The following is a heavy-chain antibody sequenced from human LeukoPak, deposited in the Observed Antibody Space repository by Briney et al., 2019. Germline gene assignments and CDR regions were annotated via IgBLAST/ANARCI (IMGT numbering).Heavy chain of an antibody. CDR3: ARAHYGSDMNYYYYYYMDV. CDR2: IYHSGST. V-gene: IGHV4-4*02. D-gene: IGHD3-10*01. CDR1: GGSISSSNW. Sequence: KSSETLSLTCAVSGGSISSSNWWSWVRQPPGKGLEWIGEIYHSGSTNYNPSLKSRVTISVDTSKNQFSLKLSSVTAADTAVYYCARAHYGSDMNYYYYYYMDVWGKGTTVTVSS. J-gene: IGHJ6*03.